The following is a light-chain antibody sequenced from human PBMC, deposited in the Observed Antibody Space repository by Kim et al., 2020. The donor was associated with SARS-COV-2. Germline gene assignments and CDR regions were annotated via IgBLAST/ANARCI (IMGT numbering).Light chain of an antibody. V-gene: IGLV1-44*01. CDR2: SNT. CDR1: SSDIGSNT. J-gene: IGLJ3*02. Sequence: QRITISCSGSSSDIGSNTVNWYQQFPGTTPKLLIYSNTQRPSRVPDRFSGSKSGTSASLAISELQSEDEADYYCASWDDSLSGWVFGGGTQLTVL. CDR3: ASWDDSLSGWV.